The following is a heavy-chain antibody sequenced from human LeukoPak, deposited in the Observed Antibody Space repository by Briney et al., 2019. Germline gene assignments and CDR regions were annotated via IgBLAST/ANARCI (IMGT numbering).Heavy chain of an antibody. CDR3: ARVISPETYYYFPYYYYVDV. CDR2: IFYSGST. CDR1: SGSISTSNYY. D-gene: IGHD3/OR15-3a*01. J-gene: IGHJ6*03. V-gene: IGHV4-39*07. Sequence: PSETLSLTCTVSSGSISTSNYYWGWVRQPPGKALEWIGNIFYSGSTYYSPSLKSRVTISLDTSKNQFSLKLRSVTAADTAVYYCARVISPETYYYFPYYYYVDVWGKGTTVTVSS.